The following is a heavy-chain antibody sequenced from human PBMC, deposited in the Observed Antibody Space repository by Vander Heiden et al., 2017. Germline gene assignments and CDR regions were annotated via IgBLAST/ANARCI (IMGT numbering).Heavy chain of an antibody. CDR2: IWYDGSNK. J-gene: IGHJ3*02. Sequence: QVQLVESGGGVVQPGRSLRLSCAASGFTFSSYGMHWVRQAPGKGLEWVAVIWYDGSNKYYAGAGKGRFTISRDNAKNTLDMQMNRLRAEETAVYYCAIETSSGDSGSAFDIWGQETMVTVSS. V-gene: IGHV3-33*01. CDR3: AIETSSGDSGSAFDI. D-gene: IGHD3-22*01. CDR1: GFTFSSYG.